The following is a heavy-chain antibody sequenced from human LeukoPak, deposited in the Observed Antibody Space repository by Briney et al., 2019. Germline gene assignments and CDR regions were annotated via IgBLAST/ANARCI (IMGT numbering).Heavy chain of an antibody. CDR1: GFIFGDYW. V-gene: IGHV3-7*03. CDR2: INRNGGVK. D-gene: IGHD4-23*01. CDR3: TRTVNSASDF. Sequence: PGGSLRLSCVASGFIFGDYWMRWVRQAPGKGLEWVATINRNGGVKYYVDSVKGRFTISRDNAKTSLFLQMNSLRIDDTAMYYCTRTVNSASDFWGQGTLVTVSS. J-gene: IGHJ4*02.